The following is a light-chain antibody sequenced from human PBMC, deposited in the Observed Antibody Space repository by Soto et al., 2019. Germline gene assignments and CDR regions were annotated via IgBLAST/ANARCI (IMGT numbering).Light chain of an antibody. J-gene: IGLJ1*01. Sequence: QSVLTQPPSVSGAPGQRVTISCTGSSSNIGAGYDVHWYQQLPGTAPKLLIYGNSNRPSGVPDRFSGSKSGTSASLAITGLQAEDEADYYCQSYDSRLRGVFGTGTKLTGL. V-gene: IGLV1-40*01. CDR3: QSYDSRLRGV. CDR2: GNS. CDR1: SSNIGAGYD.